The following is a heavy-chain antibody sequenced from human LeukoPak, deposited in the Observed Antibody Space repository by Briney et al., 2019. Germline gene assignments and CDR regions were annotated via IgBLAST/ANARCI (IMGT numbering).Heavy chain of an antibody. CDR2: IKQDGSEK. CDR3: ARFASSGRPRYFDY. CDR1: GFTFSSYW. D-gene: IGHD6-19*01. J-gene: IGHJ4*02. V-gene: IGHV3-7*03. Sequence: GGSLRLSCAASGFTFSSYWMSWVRQAPGKGLEWVANIKQDGSEKYYVDSVKGRFTISRDNAKNSLYLQMNSLRAEDTAVYYCARFASSGRPRYFDYWGQGTLVTVSS.